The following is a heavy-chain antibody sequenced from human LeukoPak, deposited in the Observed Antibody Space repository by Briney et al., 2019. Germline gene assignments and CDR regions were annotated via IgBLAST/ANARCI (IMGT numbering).Heavy chain of an antibody. D-gene: IGHD1-14*01. Sequence: ASVKVSCKASGYTFTGYYMHWVRQAPGQGLEWMGWINPNSGGTNYAQKFQGRVTMTRDTSISTAYMELSRLRSDDTAVYYCARVNRNYYYYYMDVRGKGTTVTVSS. CDR2: INPNSGGT. CDR1: GYTFTGYY. V-gene: IGHV1-2*02. J-gene: IGHJ6*03. CDR3: ARVNRNYYYYYMDV.